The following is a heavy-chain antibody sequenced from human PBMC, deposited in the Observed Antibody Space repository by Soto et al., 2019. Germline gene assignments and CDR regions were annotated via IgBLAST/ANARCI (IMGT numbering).Heavy chain of an antibody. Sequence: GGSLRLSCAASGFTFSSYAMSWVRQAPGKGLEWVSAISGSGGSTYYADSVKGRFTISRDNSKNTLYLQMNSLRAEDTAVYYCAKPPGYCSNGVCYTHFDHWGQGTLVTVSS. D-gene: IGHD2-8*01. V-gene: IGHV3-23*01. CDR1: GFTFSSYA. J-gene: IGHJ4*02. CDR3: AKPPGYCSNGVCYTHFDH. CDR2: ISGSGGST.